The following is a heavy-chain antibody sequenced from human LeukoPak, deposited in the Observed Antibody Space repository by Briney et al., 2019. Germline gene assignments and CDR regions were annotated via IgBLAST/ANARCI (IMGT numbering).Heavy chain of an antibody. CDR3: ARDMDFANY. V-gene: IGHV4-39*02. J-gene: IGHJ4*02. D-gene: IGHD2-2*03. Sequence: SETLSLTCTVSGGSISSSSYYWGWIRQPPGKGLEWIGSIYYSGSTYYNPSLKSRVTISVDTSKNQFSLKLSSVTAADTAVYYCARDMDFANYWGQGTLVTVSS. CDR2: IYYSGST. CDR1: GGSISSSSYY.